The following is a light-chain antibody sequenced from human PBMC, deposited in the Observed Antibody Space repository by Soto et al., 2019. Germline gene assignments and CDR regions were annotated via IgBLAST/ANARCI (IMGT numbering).Light chain of an antibody. CDR1: QSVIDN. CDR3: QQYNNWPPLT. Sequence: EIVLTQSPATLSVSPGERATLSCRASQSVIDNYLAWYQQKPGQAPRLLIYGASTRATGIPARFSGSGSGPEFTLTIRSLQSEDFAVYYCQQYNNWPPLTFGGGTKVDI. V-gene: IGKV3-15*01. CDR2: GAS. J-gene: IGKJ4*01.